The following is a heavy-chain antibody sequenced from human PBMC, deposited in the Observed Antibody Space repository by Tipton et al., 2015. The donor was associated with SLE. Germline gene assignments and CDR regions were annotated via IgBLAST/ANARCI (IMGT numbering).Heavy chain of an antibody. V-gene: IGHV4-4*07. Sequence: TLSLTCTVSGDSLSTNYWNWIRQPAGKGLEWIGRLYGSGSPTHYNPSLESRVTMSVDTSQNQLSLKLTSVTAADTAVYYCARGSVVADDFWGQGTLVTVSS. J-gene: IGHJ4*02. CDR2: LYGSGSPT. CDR3: ARGSVVADDF. D-gene: IGHD2-15*01. CDR1: GDSLSTNY.